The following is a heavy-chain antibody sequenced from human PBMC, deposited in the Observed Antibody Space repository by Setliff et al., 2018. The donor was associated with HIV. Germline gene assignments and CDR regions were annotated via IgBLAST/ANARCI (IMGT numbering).Heavy chain of an antibody. Sequence: ASVKVSCKASGYTFNDYYYMHWVRQAPGQGHEWMGWINPKSGDTNYAEKFQGMLTMTMKTSVSTAYMELRGLRYGDTAVYYCARGGGYCTNGPCYNRWFDPWGQGTPVTVSS. CDR2: INPKSGDT. CDR1: GYTFNDYY. V-gene: IGHV1-2*02. CDR3: ARGGGYCTNGPCYNRWFDP. D-gene: IGHD2-8*01. J-gene: IGHJ5*02.